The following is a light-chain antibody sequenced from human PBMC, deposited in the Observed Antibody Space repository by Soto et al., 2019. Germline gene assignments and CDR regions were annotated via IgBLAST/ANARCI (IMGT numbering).Light chain of an antibody. CDR2: KAS. Sequence: DIQMTQSPSTLSGSVGDRVTITCRASQTISSWLAWYQQKPGKAPKLLIYKASTLKSGVPSRFSGSGSGTDFTLTISSLQPEDFATYYCQQSYSTPWTFGQGTKGDIK. CDR1: QTISSW. CDR3: QQSYSTPWT. J-gene: IGKJ1*01. V-gene: IGKV1-5*03.